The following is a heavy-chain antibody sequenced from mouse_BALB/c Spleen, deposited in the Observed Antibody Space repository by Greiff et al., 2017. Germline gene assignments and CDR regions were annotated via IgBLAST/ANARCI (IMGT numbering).Heavy chain of an antibody. V-gene: IGHV2-9*02. CDR3: ASTTDGHWGFAY. CDR2: IWAGGST. D-gene: IGHD1-1*01. Sequence: VQLVESGPGLVAPSQSLSITCTVSGFSLTSYGVHWVRQPPGKGLEWLGVIWAGGSTNYNSALMSRLSISKDNSKSQVFLKMNSLQTDDTAMYYCASTTDGHWGFAYWGQGTLVTVSA. CDR1: GFSLTSYG. J-gene: IGHJ3*01.